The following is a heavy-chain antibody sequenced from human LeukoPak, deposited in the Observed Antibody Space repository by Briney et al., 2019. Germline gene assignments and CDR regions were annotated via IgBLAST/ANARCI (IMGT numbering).Heavy chain of an antibody. CDR2: IYYSGRT. CDR1: GGSISSGDYY. CDR3: ARGRWLQLPDY. D-gene: IGHD5-24*01. J-gene: IGHJ4*02. Sequence: SQTLSLTCTVSGGSISSGDYYWSWIRQPPGKGLEWIGYIYYSGRTYYNPSLKSRVTISVDTSKNQFSLRLSSVTAADTAVYYCARGRWLQLPDYWGQGTLVTVSS. V-gene: IGHV4-30-4*01.